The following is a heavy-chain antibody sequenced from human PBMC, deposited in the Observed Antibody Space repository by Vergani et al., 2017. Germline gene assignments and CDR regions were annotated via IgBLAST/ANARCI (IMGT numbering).Heavy chain of an antibody. Sequence: VQLVESGGGVVQPGRSLRLSCAASGFTFSSYGMHWVRQAPGKGLEWVAVIWYDGSNKYYADSVKGRFTISRDNSKNKLYLQMNSLRAEDTAVYYCARVAAVTTYEGAFDIWGQGTMVTVSS. D-gene: IGHD4-17*01. CDR3: ARVAAVTTYEGAFDI. V-gene: IGHV3-33*01. CDR1: GFTFSSYG. CDR2: IWYDGSNK. J-gene: IGHJ3*02.